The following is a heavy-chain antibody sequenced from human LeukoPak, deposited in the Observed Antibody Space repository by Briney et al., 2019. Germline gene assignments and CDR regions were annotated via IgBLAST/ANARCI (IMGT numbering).Heavy chain of an antibody. V-gene: IGHV1-2*02. D-gene: IGHD4-11*01. J-gene: IGHJ6*02. CDR2: INPNSGGT. CDR3: AKTTYYYYGMDV. CDR1: GYTFTGYY. Sequence: ASVKVSCKASGYTFTGYYMHWVRQAPGQGLEWMGWINPNSGGTNYAQKFQGRVTMTRDTSISTAYMELSRLRSDDTAVYYCAKTTYYYYGMDVWGQGTTVTVSS.